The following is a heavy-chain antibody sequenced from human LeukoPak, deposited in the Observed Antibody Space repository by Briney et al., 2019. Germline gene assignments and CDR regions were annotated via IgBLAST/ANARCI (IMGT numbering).Heavy chain of an antibody. J-gene: IGHJ3*02. Sequence: GASVKVSCKASGYTFTSYAMHWVRQAPGQRLEWMGWINAGNGNTKYSQKFQGRVTITRDTSASTAYMELSSLRSEDTAVYYCARGEALSDAFDIWGQGTMVTVSS. CDR1: GYTFTSYA. CDR3: ARGEALSDAFDI. D-gene: IGHD1-26*01. V-gene: IGHV1-3*01. CDR2: INAGNGNT.